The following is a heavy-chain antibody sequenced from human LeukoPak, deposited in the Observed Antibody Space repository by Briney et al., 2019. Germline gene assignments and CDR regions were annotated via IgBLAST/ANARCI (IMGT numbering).Heavy chain of an antibody. J-gene: IGHJ4*02. CDR2: INQDGGEK. V-gene: IGHV3-7*01. Sequence: GGSLRLSCAASGFTFNSYSMTWVRQAPGKGLEWVANINQDGGEKNYVDSVKGRFTVSRDNTKNLLYLQMNSLRVEDTAVYYCASPNGNWGQGTLVTVSS. CDR1: GFTFNSYS. CDR3: ASPNGN. D-gene: IGHD2-8*01.